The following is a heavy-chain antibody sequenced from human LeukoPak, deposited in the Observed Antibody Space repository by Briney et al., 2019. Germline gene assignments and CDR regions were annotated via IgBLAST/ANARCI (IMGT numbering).Heavy chain of an antibody. Sequence: PGGSLRLSCAASGFTFSSYWMSWVRQAPGKGLEWVANIKQDGSEKYYVDSVKGRFTISRDNAKNSLYLQMNSLRAEDTAVYYCTKDNHYYDRSTYYYYFDYWGQGTLVTVSS. CDR1: GFTFSSYW. CDR2: IKQDGSEK. J-gene: IGHJ4*02. CDR3: TKDNHYYDRSTYYYYFDY. V-gene: IGHV3-7*01. D-gene: IGHD3-22*01.